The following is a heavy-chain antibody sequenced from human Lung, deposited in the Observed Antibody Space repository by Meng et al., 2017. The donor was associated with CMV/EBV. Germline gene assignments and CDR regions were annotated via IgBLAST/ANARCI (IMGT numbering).Heavy chain of an antibody. CDR1: GYSFTSYW. J-gene: IGHJ5*02. CDR3: ARGVYSSSSNWFDP. CDR2: IYPGDSDT. D-gene: IGHD6-6*01. Sequence: XVSXXGSGYSFTSYWIGRVRQMPGKGLEWMGIIYPGDSDTRYSPSFQGQVTISADKSISTAYLQWSSLKASDTAMYYCARGVYSSSSNWFDPWGQGTLVTVSS. V-gene: IGHV5-51*01.